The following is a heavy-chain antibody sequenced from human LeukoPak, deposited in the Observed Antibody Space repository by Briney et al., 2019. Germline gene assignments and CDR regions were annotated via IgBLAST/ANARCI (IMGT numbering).Heavy chain of an antibody. V-gene: IGHV4-34*01. CDR3: ARGRKVIRHFDY. J-gene: IGHJ4*02. D-gene: IGHD2-21*01. CDR2: INHSGST. CDR1: GGSFSGYY. Sequence: PSETLSLTCAVYGGSFSGYYWSWIRQPPGKGLEWIGEINHSGSTNYNPSLKSRVTISVDTSKNQFSLKLSSVTAADTAVYYCARGRKVIRHFDYWGQGTLVTVSS.